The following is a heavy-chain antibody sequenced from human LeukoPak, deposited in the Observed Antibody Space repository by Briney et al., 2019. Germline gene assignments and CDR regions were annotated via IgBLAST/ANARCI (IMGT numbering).Heavy chain of an antibody. CDR1: GGSFSGYY. CDR2: INHSGST. V-gene: IGHV4-34*01. D-gene: IGHD1-1*01. CDR3: ARGHGTTNY. Sequence: SETLSLTCAVYGGSFSGYYWSWIRQPPGKGLEWIGEINHSGSTNYNPSLKSRVTISVDTSKNQFSLKLSSVTAADTAVYYCARGHGTTNYWGQGTLVTVSP. J-gene: IGHJ4*02.